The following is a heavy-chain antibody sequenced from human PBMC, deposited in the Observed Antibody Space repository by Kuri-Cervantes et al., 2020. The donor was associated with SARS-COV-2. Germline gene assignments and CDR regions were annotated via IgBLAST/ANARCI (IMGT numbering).Heavy chain of an antibody. CDR3: ARHQTYYDILTGYAFDY. V-gene: IGHV3-48*02. D-gene: IGHD3-9*01. J-gene: IGHJ4*02. CDR2: ISSSSTI. CDR1: GFTFSSYS. Sequence: GESLKISCAASGFTFSSYSMNWVRQAPGKGLEWVSYISSSSTIYYADSVKGRFTISRDNAKNSLYLQMNSLRDEDTAVYYCARHQTYYDILTGYAFDYWGQGTLVTVSS.